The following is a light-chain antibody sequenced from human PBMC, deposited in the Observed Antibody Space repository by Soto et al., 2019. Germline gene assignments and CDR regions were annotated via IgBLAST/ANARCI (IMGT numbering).Light chain of an antibody. Sequence: QSVLTQPASVSGSPGQSITISCTGTSSDVGSYNLVSWYQHHPGKAPKLMIYEVSKRPSGLSNRFSGPKSGNTASLTISGLQAEDEADYYCCSYAGSSTYVFGTGTKLTVL. CDR2: EVS. CDR3: CSYAGSSTYV. J-gene: IGLJ1*01. V-gene: IGLV2-23*02. CDR1: SSDVGSYNL.